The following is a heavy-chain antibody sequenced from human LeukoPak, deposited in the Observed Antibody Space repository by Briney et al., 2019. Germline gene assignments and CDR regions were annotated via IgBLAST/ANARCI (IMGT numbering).Heavy chain of an antibody. CDR3: ARQYYDSSGYYPWYFDY. V-gene: IGHV4-39*01. CDR2: VYYSGST. Sequence: EPSETLSLTCTVSGGSFSSTTYYWGWIRQPPGKGLEWIGSVYYSGSTYYNQSLKSRVTISVDTSKNQFSLKLTSVTAADTAVYYCARQYYDSSGYYPWYFDYWGQGTLVTVSS. D-gene: IGHD3-22*01. J-gene: IGHJ4*02. CDR1: GGSFSSTTYY.